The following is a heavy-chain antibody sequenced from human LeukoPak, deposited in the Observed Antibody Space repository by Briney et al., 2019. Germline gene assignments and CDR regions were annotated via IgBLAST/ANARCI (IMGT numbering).Heavy chain of an antibody. Sequence: SETLSLTCSLSGGSISSSSYYWAWIRQPPGKGLEWIGSIYYSGSTYYNPSLKSRVTISVDTSKNQFSLKLSSVTAADTAVYYCARGRYYFDYWGQGTLVTVSS. CDR2: IYYSGST. V-gene: IGHV4-39*07. J-gene: IGHJ4*02. CDR3: ARGRYYFDY. CDR1: GGSISSSSYY.